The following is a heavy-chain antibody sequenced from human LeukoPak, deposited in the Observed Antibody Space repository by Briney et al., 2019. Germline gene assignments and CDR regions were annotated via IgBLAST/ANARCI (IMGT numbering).Heavy chain of an antibody. Sequence: GGSLRLSCAASGFTFSSYAMSWVRQAPGKGLEWVSAISGSGGSTYYADSVKGRFTISRDNSKNTLYLQMNSLRAEDTAVYYCAKDHDSSGWYFSGLKDYWGQGTLVTVSS. CDR1: GFTFSSYA. V-gene: IGHV3-23*01. CDR2: ISGSGGST. CDR3: AKDHDSSGWYFSGLKDY. D-gene: IGHD6-19*01. J-gene: IGHJ4*02.